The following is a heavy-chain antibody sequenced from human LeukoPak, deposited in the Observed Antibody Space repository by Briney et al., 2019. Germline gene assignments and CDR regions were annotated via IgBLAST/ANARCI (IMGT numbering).Heavy chain of an antibody. Sequence: SETLSLTCAVYGGSFSGYYWSWIRQPPGKGLEWIGEINHSGSTNYNPSLKSRVTISVDTSKNQFSLKLSSVTAADTAVYYCAGILYPDLHYYYGMDVWGQGTTVTVSS. CDR3: AGILYPDLHYYYGMDV. J-gene: IGHJ6*02. CDR1: GGSFSGYY. V-gene: IGHV4-34*01. CDR2: INHSGST. D-gene: IGHD2-8*01.